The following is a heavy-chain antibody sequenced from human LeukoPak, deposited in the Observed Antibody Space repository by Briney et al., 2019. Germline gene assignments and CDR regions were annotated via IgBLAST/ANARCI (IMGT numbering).Heavy chain of an antibody. V-gene: IGHV4-39*01. CDR2: IYYSGST. Sequence: SETLSLTCTVSGGSISSSSYYWGWIRQPPGKGLEWIGSIYYSGSTYYNPSLKSRVIISVDTSKNQFSLKLSSVTAADTAVYYGARRGPVEMATINPWYFDYWGQGTLVTVSS. D-gene: IGHD5-24*01. J-gene: IGHJ4*02. CDR3: ARRGPVEMATINPWYFDY. CDR1: GGSISSSSYY.